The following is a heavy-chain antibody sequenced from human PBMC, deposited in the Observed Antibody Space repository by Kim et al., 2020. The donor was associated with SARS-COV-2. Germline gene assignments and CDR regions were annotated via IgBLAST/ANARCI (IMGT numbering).Heavy chain of an antibody. Sequence: NDYAVSVKSRITINPDTSKNQFSLQLNSVTPEDTAVYYCASQLAAAGTNYWGQGTLVTVSS. CDR3: ASQLAAAGTNY. V-gene: IGHV6-1*01. D-gene: IGHD6-13*01. CDR2: N. J-gene: IGHJ4*02.